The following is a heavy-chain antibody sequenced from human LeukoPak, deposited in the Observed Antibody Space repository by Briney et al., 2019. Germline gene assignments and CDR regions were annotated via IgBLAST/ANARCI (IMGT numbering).Heavy chain of an antibody. D-gene: IGHD6-13*01. CDR3: VRDASSGWSLFDS. CDR2: ISTTASTI. Sequence: GGSLRLSCAASGFIFRNYEFNWVRRAPGKGLEGIAYISTTASTIYYADSAKGRFTISRENVQNSLHLQMNTLRAEDTATYYCVRDASSGWSLFDSWGQGNLVTVSS. J-gene: IGHJ1*01. CDR1: GFIFRNYE. V-gene: IGHV3-48*03.